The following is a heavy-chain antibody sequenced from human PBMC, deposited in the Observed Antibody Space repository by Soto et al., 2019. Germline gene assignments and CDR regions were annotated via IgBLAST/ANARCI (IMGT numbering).Heavy chain of an antibody. V-gene: IGHV1-18*01. J-gene: IGHJ4*02. CDR2: ISAYNGNT. CDR3: ARDQDPYSSGWYGGDY. D-gene: IGHD6-19*01. Sequence: ASVKVSCKASGYTFTSYGISWVRQAPGQGLEWMGWISAYNGNTNYAQKLQGRVTMTTDTSTSTAYMELRSLRSDDTAVYYCARDQDPYSSGWYGGDYWGQGTLVTVS. CDR1: GYTFTSYG.